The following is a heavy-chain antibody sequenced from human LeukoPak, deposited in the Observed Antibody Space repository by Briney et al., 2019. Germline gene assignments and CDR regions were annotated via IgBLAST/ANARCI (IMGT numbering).Heavy chain of an antibody. Sequence: SETLSLTCTVSGGSISSHYWSWIRQPPGKGLEWIGYIYYSGSTNYNPSLKSRVTISVDTSKNQFSLKLSSVTAADTAVYYCARHSKHQLYGDYVTGPSGWFDPWGQGTLVTVSS. V-gene: IGHV4-59*08. CDR2: IYYSGST. J-gene: IGHJ5*02. CDR3: ARHSKHQLYGDYVTGPSGWFDP. D-gene: IGHD4-17*01. CDR1: GGSISSHY.